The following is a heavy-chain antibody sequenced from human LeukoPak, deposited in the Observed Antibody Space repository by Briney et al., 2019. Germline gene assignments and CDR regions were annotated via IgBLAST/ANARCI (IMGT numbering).Heavy chain of an antibody. Sequence: SETLSLTCTVPGGPISSYYWSWIRQPPGKGLDWIGYIYYSGSTNYNPSLKSGVTISVDTSKNQFSLKLSSVTAADTAVYYCARAGERGYSYGRTFDYWGQGTLVTVSS. CDR1: GGPISSYY. D-gene: IGHD5-18*01. CDR3: ARAGERGYSYGRTFDY. V-gene: IGHV4-59*01. J-gene: IGHJ4*02. CDR2: IYYSGST.